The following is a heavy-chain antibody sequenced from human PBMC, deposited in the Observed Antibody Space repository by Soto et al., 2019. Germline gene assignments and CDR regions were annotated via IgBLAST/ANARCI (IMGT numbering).Heavy chain of an antibody. Sequence: ASVKVSCKASGYTFTSYGISWVRQAPGQGLEWMGWISAYNGNTNYAQKLQGRVTMTTDTSTSTAYMELRSLRSDDTAVYYCARDLYDFWSGYPHALFDYWGQGTLVTVPS. V-gene: IGHV1-18*01. CDR2: ISAYNGNT. CDR1: GYTFTSYG. D-gene: IGHD3-3*01. CDR3: ARDLYDFWSGYPHALFDY. J-gene: IGHJ4*02.